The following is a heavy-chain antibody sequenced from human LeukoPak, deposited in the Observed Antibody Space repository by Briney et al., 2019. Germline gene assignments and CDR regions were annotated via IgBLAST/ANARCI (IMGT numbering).Heavy chain of an antibody. CDR2: IHYSGST. J-gene: IGHJ2*01. D-gene: IGHD6-25*01. Sequence: KPSETLSLTCTVPGGSLSSYYRSWVRQPPGKGLEWVGYIHYSGSTNYNPSLKSRLTISVDTSKNQFSVKLSSVTAADTAVYYCARRGQRLASYWYFDLWGRGTLVAVSS. CDR1: GGSLSSYY. CDR3: ARRGQRLASYWYFDL. V-gene: IGHV4-59*08.